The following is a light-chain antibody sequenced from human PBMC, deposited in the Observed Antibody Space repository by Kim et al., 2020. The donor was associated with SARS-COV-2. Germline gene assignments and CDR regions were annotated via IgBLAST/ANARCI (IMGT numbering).Light chain of an antibody. CDR2: WAS. CDR1: QSVLYSSNNQNY. Sequence: RATINCKSSQSVLYSSNNQNYLAWYQQKPGQPPKLLIYWASTREYGVPDRFSGSGSGTDFTLTISSLQAEDVAVYYCQQYYSTPYTFGQGTKLVIK. J-gene: IGKJ2*01. CDR3: QQYYSTPYT. V-gene: IGKV4-1*01.